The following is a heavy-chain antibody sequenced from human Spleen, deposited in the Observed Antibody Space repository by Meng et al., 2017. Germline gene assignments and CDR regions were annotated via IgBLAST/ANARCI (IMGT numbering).Heavy chain of an antibody. D-gene: IGHD7-27*01. V-gene: IGHV4-4*02. CDR2: ISQRGTT. CDR3: ARDPRTNWASRYFDF. Sequence: SETLSLTCAVSGGSISSGNWWSWVRQSPEKGLEWIGEISQRGTTYYNPSLKSRVTISLDKSKNQFSLKLDSVTAADAAVYYCARDPRTNWASRYFDFWGQGTLVTVSS. J-gene: IGHJ4*02. CDR1: GGSISSGNW.